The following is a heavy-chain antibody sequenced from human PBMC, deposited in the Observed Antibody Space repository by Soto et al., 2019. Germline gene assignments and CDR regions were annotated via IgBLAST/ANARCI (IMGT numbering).Heavy chain of an antibody. D-gene: IGHD2-15*01. CDR3: ATTYCSGGYCFSSEY. V-gene: IGHV3-21*01. J-gene: IGHJ4*02. CDR2: ITSDSSDI. Sequence: GGSLRLSCAASGITFRSYSMSWVRQAPGKGLEWVASITSDSSDIYYEDSVKGRFTISRDNGESSLYLQMTSLGAEDTGVYYCATTYCSGGYCFSSEYWGQGVLVTVSS. CDR1: GITFRSYS.